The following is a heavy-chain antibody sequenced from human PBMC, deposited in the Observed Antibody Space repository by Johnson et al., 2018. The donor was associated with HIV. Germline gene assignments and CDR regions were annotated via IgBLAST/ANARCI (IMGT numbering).Heavy chain of an antibody. CDR2: IASACDT. V-gene: IGHV3-13*01. J-gene: IGHJ3*02. Sequence: VQLVESGGGLVQPGGSLRLSCAASGCTFSRSDMHWVRQGRGKGLEWVSGIASACDTSSPGSVKGRFTVPRDNSQNTLSLQMNSLRAEDTAVYYCSAPGLGGATLDAFDIWGQWTMVTVSS. CDR3: SAPGLGGATLDAFDI. CDR1: GCTFSRSD. D-gene: IGHD1-26*01.